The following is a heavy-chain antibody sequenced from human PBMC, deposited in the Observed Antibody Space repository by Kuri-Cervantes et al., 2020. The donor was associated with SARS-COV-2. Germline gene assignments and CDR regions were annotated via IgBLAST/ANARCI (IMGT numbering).Heavy chain of an antibody. Sequence: ASVKVSCKASGYTFTSYYMHWVRQAPGQGLEWMGIINPSGGSTSYAQKFQGRVTMTRDTSTSTVYMELSSLRSEDTAVYYCARDLHKADWGYGSGSYYNAKVSFQHWGQGTLVTVSS. J-gene: IGHJ1*01. V-gene: IGHV1-46*01. CDR1: GYTFTSYY. D-gene: IGHD3-10*01. CDR3: ARDLHKADWGYGSGSYYNAKVSFQH. CDR2: INPSGGST.